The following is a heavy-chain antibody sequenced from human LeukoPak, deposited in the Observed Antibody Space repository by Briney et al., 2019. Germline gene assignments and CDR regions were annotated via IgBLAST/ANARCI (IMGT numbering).Heavy chain of an antibody. CDR2: ISGDGSTT. D-gene: IGHD5-12*01. J-gene: IGHJ4*02. CDR3: TRGYSGYGNFDC. V-gene: IGHV3-74*01. Sequence: GGSLRLSCAAIGFTSNYWMHWVRQAPGKGLVWVSRISGDGSTTFYADSVKGRLTISRDNSKNTLYLQMNSLRAEDTAVYYCTRGYSGYGNFDCWGQGTLVTVSS. CDR1: GFTSNYW.